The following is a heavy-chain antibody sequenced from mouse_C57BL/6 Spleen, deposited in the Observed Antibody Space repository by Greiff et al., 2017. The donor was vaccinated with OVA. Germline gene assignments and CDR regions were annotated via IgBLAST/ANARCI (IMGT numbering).Heavy chain of an antibody. CDR1: GYTFTSYW. Sequence: VQLQQPGAELVKPGASVKLSCKASGYTFTSYWMHWVKQRPGRGLEWIGTIDPNSGGTKYNEKFKSKATLTVDKPSSPAYMQLRSLTSEDAAVYYYARNYGEMDYWGQGTTVTVSS. CDR2: IDPNSGGT. D-gene: IGHD1-1*01. CDR3: ARNYGEMDY. J-gene: IGHJ4*01. V-gene: IGHV1-72*01.